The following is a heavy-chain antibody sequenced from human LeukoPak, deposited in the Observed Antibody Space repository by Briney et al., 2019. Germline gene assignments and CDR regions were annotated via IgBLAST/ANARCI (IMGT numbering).Heavy chain of an antibody. Sequence: PGGSLTLSRVASGFILRSYWMSWVRQAPGKGLEWVANIKQDGSEKFYVDSVKGRFTISRDNAENSLYLQMNSLRVEDMAVYYCARIYCSSTNCDRWNAFDIWGQGTMVTGSS. V-gene: IGHV3-7*01. D-gene: IGHD2-2*01. CDR3: ARIYCSSTNCDRWNAFDI. CDR2: IKQDGSEK. CDR1: GFILRSYW. J-gene: IGHJ3*02.